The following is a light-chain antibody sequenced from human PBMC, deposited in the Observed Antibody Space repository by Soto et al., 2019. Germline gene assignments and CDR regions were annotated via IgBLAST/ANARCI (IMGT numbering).Light chain of an antibody. Sequence: EIVLTQSPGTLSLSPGERATLSCRASQSVSSSYLAWYQQKPGQAPRPFIYGASSRSTGIPDRFSGSGSGTDFTLTISRLEPEDFAVYYCQQYGSSSPITFCQGTRLEIK. CDR1: QSVSSSY. CDR2: GAS. J-gene: IGKJ5*01. V-gene: IGKV3-20*01. CDR3: QQYGSSSPIT.